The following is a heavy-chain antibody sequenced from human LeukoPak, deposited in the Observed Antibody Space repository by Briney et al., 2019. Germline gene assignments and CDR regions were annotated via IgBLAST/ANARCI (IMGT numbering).Heavy chain of an antibody. CDR3: ARERGGDFDRLSPTYYFDY. V-gene: IGHV3-48*01. Sequence: GGSLRLSCAASGFTFSSYSMNWVRQAPGKGLEWVSYISSSSSTIYYADSVKGRFTISRDNAKNSLYLQMNSLRAEDTAVYYCARERGGDFDRLSPTYYFDYWGQGTLVTVSS. J-gene: IGHJ4*02. CDR1: GFTFSSYS. CDR2: ISSSSSTI. D-gene: IGHD3-9*01.